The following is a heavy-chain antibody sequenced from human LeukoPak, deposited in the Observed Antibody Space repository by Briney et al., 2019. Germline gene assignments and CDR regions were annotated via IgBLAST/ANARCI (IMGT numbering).Heavy chain of an antibody. CDR1: GYSISSGYY. V-gene: IGHV4-38-2*01. J-gene: IGHJ5*02. Sequence: TSETLSLTCAVSGYSISSGYYWGWIRQPPVKGLEWIGNIYRSGSTYYNPSLKSRVTLSVDTSKNQFSLKLSSVTAADTAVYYCARQTDPYDGSSNSCYTYWFDPWGQGTLVTVSS. CDR3: ARQTDPYDGSSNSCYTYWFDP. CDR2: IYRSGST. D-gene: IGHD2-2*02.